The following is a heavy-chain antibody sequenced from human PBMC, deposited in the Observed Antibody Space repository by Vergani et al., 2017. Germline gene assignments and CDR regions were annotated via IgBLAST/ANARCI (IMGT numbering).Heavy chain of an antibody. CDR3: ARGPTNYYDSSGYWGYYFDY. CDR2: ISGSGGST. CDR1: GFTFSSYA. Sequence: EVQLLESGGGLVQPGGSLRLSCAASGFTFSSYAMSWVRQAPGKGLEWVSAISGSGGSTYYADSVKGRFTISRDNSKNTLYLQMNSLRAEDTAVYYCARGPTNYYDSSGYWGYYFDYWGQGTLVTVSS. J-gene: IGHJ4*02. V-gene: IGHV3-23*01. D-gene: IGHD3-22*01.